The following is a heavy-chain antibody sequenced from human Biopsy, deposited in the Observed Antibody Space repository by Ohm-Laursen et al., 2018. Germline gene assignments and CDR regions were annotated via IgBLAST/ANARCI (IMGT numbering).Heavy chain of an antibody. CDR2: MYCSGST. J-gene: IGHJ4*02. CDR3: VRGRSPATY. D-gene: IGHD3-16*01. V-gene: IGHV4-59*01. CDR1: GGSLNFYY. Sequence: SETLSLTCTVSGGSLNFYYWSWIRQPPGKGLEWIGYMYCSGSTKYSPSLKNRVTVSFDTSRNQFSLKLTSMTPADTAVYYCVRGRSPATYWGQGALVIVSS.